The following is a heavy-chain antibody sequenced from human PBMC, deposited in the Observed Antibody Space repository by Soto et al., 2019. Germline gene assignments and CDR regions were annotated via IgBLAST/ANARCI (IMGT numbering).Heavy chain of an antibody. CDR1: GYTLTELS. Sequence: ASVKVSCKVSGYTLTELSMHWVRQAPGKGLEWMGGFDPEDGETIYAQKFQGRVTMTEDTSTDTAYMELSSLRSEDTAVYYCATDGGGSYRPYGYFDLWGRGTLVTVSS. V-gene: IGHV1-24*01. D-gene: IGHD1-26*01. CDR3: ATDGGGSYRPYGYFDL. CDR2: FDPEDGET. J-gene: IGHJ2*01.